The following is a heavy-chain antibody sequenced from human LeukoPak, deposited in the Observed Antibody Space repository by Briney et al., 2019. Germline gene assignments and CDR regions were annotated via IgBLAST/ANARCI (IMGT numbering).Heavy chain of an antibody. CDR2: IIPIFGTA. CDR1: GGTFSSYA. V-gene: IGHV1-69*13. CDR3: ARVGPLHDYYYGMDV. Sequence: SVKVSCKASGGTFSSYAISWVRQAPGQGLEWMGGIIPIFGTANYAQKFQGRVTITADESTSTAYMELRSLRSDDTAVYYCARVGPLHDYYYGMDVWGQGTTVTVSS. J-gene: IGHJ6*02.